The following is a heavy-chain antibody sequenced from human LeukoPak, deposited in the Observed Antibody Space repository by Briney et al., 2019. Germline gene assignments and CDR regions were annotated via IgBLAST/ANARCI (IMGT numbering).Heavy chain of an antibody. CDR3: ARSVLEVDTGMHYYYYYMDV. D-gene: IGHD5-18*01. J-gene: IGHJ6*03. CDR1: VGTFSSYG. V-gene: IGHV1-69*13. Sequence: ASVKVSCKASVGTFSSYGISWVRQAPGQGLEWMGGIIPIFATTNYAEKFQGRVTITADESTSTAYLELSSLRSEDTAVYYCARSVLEVDTGMHYYYYYMDVWGKGTTVTVSS. CDR2: IIPIFATT.